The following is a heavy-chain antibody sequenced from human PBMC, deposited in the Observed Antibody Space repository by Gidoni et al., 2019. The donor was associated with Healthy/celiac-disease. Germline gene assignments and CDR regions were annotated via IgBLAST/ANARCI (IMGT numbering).Heavy chain of an antibody. D-gene: IGHD3-22*01. CDR2: ISYDGSNK. Sequence: QVQLVESGGGVVQPGRSLRLSCAASGFTFSSYAMHWVRQAPGKRLEWVAVISYDGSNKYYADSVKGRFTISRDNSKNTLYLQMNSLRAEDTAVYYCARDDDSCFDIWGQGTMVTVSS. J-gene: IGHJ3*02. V-gene: IGHV3-30-3*01. CDR1: GFTFSSYA. CDR3: ARDDDSCFDI.